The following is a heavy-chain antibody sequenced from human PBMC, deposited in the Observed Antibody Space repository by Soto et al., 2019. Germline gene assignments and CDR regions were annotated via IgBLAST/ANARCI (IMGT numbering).Heavy chain of an antibody. J-gene: IGHJ6*02. Sequence: GPSVKVSCKASGGTFSSYAISWVRQAPGQGLEWMGGIIPIFGTANYAQKFQGRVTITADESTSTAYMELSSLRSEDTAVYYCAKGYCSGGSCGGGYYYGMDVWGQGTTVTVSS. CDR1: GGTFSSYA. V-gene: IGHV1-69*13. CDR2: IIPIFGTA. D-gene: IGHD2-15*01. CDR3: AKGYCSGGSCGGGYYYGMDV.